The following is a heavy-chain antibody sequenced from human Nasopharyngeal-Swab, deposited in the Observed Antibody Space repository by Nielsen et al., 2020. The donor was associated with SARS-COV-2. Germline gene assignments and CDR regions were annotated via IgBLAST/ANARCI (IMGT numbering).Heavy chain of an antibody. J-gene: IGHJ3*02. D-gene: IGHD1-1*01. V-gene: IGHV4-59*01. Sequence: SETLSLTCTVSGGSISSYYWSWIRQPPGKGLEWIGYIYYSGSTNCNPSLKSRVTISVDTSKNQFSLKLSSVTAADTAVYYCARGDALERRSDAFDIWGQGTMVTVSS. CDR2: IYYSGST. CDR1: GGSISSYY. CDR3: ARGDALERRSDAFDI.